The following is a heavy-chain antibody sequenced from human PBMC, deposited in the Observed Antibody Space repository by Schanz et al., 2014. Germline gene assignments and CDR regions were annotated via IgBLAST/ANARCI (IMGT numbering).Heavy chain of an antibody. J-gene: IGHJ4*02. CDR2: IWYDENNK. CDR1: GFTFSSYG. V-gene: IGHV3-33*01. D-gene: IGHD3-9*01. Sequence: VQLVESGGGVVQFGRSLRLSCVASGFTFSSYGMHWVRQAPGKGLEWVAVIWYDENNKYYADSVKGRFTMSRDNSKNTLYLQMNSLRAEDTAVYYCARDSRPNYDFLTAYYSIDYWGQGTLVTVSS. CDR3: ARDSRPNYDFLTAYYSIDY.